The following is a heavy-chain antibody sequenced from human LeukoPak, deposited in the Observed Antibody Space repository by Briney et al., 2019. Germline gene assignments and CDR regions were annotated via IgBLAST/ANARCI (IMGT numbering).Heavy chain of an antibody. J-gene: IGHJ4*02. Sequence: ASVKVSCKASGYTFTGYYIHWVRQAPGQGLEWMGWINPNSGGTNYAQKFQGRVTMTRDTSISTAYMELSRLRSDDTAVYYCARGLTYYYDSSGYSLIDYWGQGTLVTVSS. V-gene: IGHV1-2*02. CDR2: INPNSGGT. CDR1: GYTFTGYY. CDR3: ARGLTYYYDSSGYSLIDY. D-gene: IGHD3-22*01.